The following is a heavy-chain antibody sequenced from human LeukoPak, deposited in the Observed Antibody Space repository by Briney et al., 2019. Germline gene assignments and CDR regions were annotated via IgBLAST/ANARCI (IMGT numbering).Heavy chain of an antibody. V-gene: IGHV1-46*01. J-gene: IGHJ4*02. CDR3: ARDQYYYDSSGYYDY. D-gene: IGHD3-22*01. CDR1: GYTFTSNY. Sequence: ASVKVSCKASGYTFTSNYIHWVRQAPGQGLEWMGIINPSGGSTSYAQKFQGRVTMTRDTSTSTVYMELSSLRSEDTAVYYCARDQYYYDSSGYYDYWGQGTLVTVSS. CDR2: INPSGGST.